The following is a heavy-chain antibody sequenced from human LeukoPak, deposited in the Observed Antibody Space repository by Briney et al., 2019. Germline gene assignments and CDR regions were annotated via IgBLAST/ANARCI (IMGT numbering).Heavy chain of an antibody. CDR3: ARDGYNYADTFDI. Sequence: SETLSLTCTVSGVSISSGDYYWNWLRQHPGKGLEWIGYIYYSGSTYYNPSLKSRVTISIDTSKNQFSLKLSSVTAADTAVYYCARDGYNYADTFDIWGQGTMVTVSS. V-gene: IGHV4-31*03. J-gene: IGHJ3*02. CDR2: IYYSGST. CDR1: GVSISSGDYY. D-gene: IGHD5-24*01.